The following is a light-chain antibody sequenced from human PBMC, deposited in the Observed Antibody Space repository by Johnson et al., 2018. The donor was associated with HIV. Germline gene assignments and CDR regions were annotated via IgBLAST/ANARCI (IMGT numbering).Light chain of an antibody. Sequence: QSVLTQPPSVSAAPGQKVTISCSGSSSNIGNNYVSWYQQLPGTAPKLLIFDNNKRPSGIPDRFSGSTSGTSATLAITGLQTGDEADYYCGTWDSSLSAGVFGTGTKVTVL. CDR1: SSNIGNNY. CDR2: DNN. CDR3: GTWDSSLSAGV. J-gene: IGLJ1*01. V-gene: IGLV1-51*01.